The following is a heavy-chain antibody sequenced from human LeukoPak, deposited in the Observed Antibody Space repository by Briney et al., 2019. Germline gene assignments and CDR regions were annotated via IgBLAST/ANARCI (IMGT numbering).Heavy chain of an antibody. CDR1: GFTFSSYA. J-gene: IGHJ4*02. Sequence: PGGSLRLSCAASGFTFSSYAMHWVRQAPGKGLEWVAVISYDGSNKYYADSVKGRFTISRDNSKNMLYLQMNSLRAEDTAVYYCARGVVVVVAATNPHFDYWGQGTLVTVSS. V-gene: IGHV3-30-3*01. D-gene: IGHD2-15*01. CDR3: ARGVVVVVAATNPHFDY. CDR2: ISYDGSNK.